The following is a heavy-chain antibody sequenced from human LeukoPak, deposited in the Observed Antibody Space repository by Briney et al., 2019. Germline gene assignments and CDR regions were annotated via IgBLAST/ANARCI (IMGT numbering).Heavy chain of an antibody. CDR1: GGXIRSYH. V-gene: IGHV4-59*01. Sequence: PSETLSLTCTVSGGXIRSYHCSWIRQPPGKGLEWIGHIYDSGSTNYNPSLKSRVTISVDTSKNQFSLKLSSVTAADTAVYYCARCERFGKLRPVDPDTFDIWGQGTMVTVSS. D-gene: IGHD3-10*01. CDR2: IYDSGST. J-gene: IGHJ3*02. CDR3: ARCERFGKLRPVDPDTFDI.